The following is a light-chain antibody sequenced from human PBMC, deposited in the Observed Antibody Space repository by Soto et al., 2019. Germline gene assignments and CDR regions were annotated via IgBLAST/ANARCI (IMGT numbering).Light chain of an antibody. Sequence: HSALTQPASVSGSPGQSLTISCTGTSSDVGFYDFVSWYQHHPGKAPRLIIYEVVQRPSGVPDRFSGSKSGNTASLTVSGLQAADEADYFCKSYAGSNTYVFGSGTKVTVL. CDR1: SSDVGFYDF. V-gene: IGLV2-8*01. CDR2: EVV. J-gene: IGLJ1*01. CDR3: KSYAGSNTYV.